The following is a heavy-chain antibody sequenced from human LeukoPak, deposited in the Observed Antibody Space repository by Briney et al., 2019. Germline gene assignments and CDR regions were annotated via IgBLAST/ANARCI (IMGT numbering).Heavy chain of an antibody. Sequence: SVKVSCKASGGTFSSYAISWVRQAPGQGLEWMGGIIPIFGTANYAQKFQGRVTITADESTSTAYMELSSLRSEDTAVYYCARSITMVRGVMGYFDYWGQGTPVTVSS. CDR3: ARSITMVRGVMGYFDY. CDR1: GGTFSSYA. CDR2: IIPIFGTA. V-gene: IGHV1-69*13. D-gene: IGHD3-10*01. J-gene: IGHJ4*02.